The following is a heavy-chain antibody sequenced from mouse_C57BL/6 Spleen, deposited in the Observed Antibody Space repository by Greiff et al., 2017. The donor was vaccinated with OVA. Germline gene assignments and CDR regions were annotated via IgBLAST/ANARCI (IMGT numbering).Heavy chain of an antibody. D-gene: IGHD1-1*01. Sequence: EVQGVESVAELVRPGASVKLSCTASGFNIKNTYMHWVKQRPEQGLEWIGRIDPANGNTKYAPKFQGKATITADTSSNTAYLQLSSLTSEDTAIYYCARDLYYGSSYYAMDYWGQGTSVTVSS. CDR3: ARDLYYGSSYYAMDY. CDR1: GFNIKNTY. V-gene: IGHV14-3*01. J-gene: IGHJ4*01. CDR2: IDPANGNT.